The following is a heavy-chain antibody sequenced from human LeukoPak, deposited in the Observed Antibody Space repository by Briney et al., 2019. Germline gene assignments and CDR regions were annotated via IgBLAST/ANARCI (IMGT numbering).Heavy chain of an antibody. D-gene: IGHD3-10*01. CDR2: IYYSGST. J-gene: IGHJ4*02. CDR3: ARWIPGIRATFDS. Sequence: SQTLSLTCTVSGGSISSGGYYWSWIRQHPGKGLEWIGYIYYSGSTYYNPSLKSRVTISVDTSRNQFFLRLDSVTAADTAVYFCARWIPGIRATFDSWGQGALVAVSA. V-gene: IGHV4-30-4*08. CDR1: GGSISSGGYY.